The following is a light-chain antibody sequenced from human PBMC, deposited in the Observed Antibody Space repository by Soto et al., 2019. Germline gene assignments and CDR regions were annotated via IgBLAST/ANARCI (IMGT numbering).Light chain of an antibody. V-gene: IGLV2-11*01. CDR3: CSHAGSFTLV. J-gene: IGLJ2*01. Sequence: QSVLTQPASVSGSPGQSITISCTGTSSDVGGYNYVSWYQQNPRKAPRLMIYDVSKRRSGVPDRFSGSKSGNTASLTISGLQAEDEADYYCCSHAGSFTLVFGGGTKLTVL. CDR2: DVS. CDR1: SSDVGGYNY.